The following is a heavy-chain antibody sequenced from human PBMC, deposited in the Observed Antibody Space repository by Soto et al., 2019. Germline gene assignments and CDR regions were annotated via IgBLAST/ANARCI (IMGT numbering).Heavy chain of an antibody. CDR1: GFTFTSSA. CDR2: IVVGSGNT. D-gene: IGHD2-8*01. Sequence: ASLTVSCKASGFTFTSSAVQLVRQARGQRLEWIGWIVVGSGNTKYAQKFQERVTISRDMSTSTAYMELSSLRSEDTPVYYCAAVGVRLVQYYFDYWGQGTLVTVSS. CDR3: AAVGVRLVQYYFDY. J-gene: IGHJ4*02. V-gene: IGHV1-58*01.